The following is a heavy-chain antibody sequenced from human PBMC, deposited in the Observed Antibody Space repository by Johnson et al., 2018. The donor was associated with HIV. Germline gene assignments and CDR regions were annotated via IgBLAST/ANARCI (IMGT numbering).Heavy chain of an antibody. J-gene: IGHJ3*02. V-gene: IGHV3-30*04. CDR2: ISYDGSNK. Sequence: VHLVESGGGVVQPGRSLRLSCAASGFTFSSYAMHWVRQATGKGLEWVAVISYDGSNKYYADSVKGRFTISRDNSKNTLYLHMNSLRAEDTAVYYCARDNGYYYDSSGSRNAFDIWGQGTMVTVSS. CDR1: GFTFSSYA. CDR3: ARDNGYYYDSSGSRNAFDI. D-gene: IGHD3-22*01.